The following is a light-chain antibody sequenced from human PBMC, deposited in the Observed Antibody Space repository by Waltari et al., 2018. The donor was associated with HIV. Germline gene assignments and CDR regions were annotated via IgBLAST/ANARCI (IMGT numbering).Light chain of an antibody. CDR2: EVS. Sequence: QSALTQPASVSGSPGQSITISCTGSSSDVGSYKHVSWYQQHPGKAPRLIIYEVSKRPSGVSKRYSASKSGKPASLTVSGLRAEDEADYYCSSYAGSSTFVIFGGGTKLTVL. J-gene: IGLJ2*01. CDR1: SSDVGSYKH. CDR3: SSYAGSSTFVI. V-gene: IGLV2-23*02.